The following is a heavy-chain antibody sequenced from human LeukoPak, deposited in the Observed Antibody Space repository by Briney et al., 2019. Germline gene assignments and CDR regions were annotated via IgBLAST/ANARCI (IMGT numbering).Heavy chain of an antibody. Sequence: SGTLSLTCTVSGAYISSGGYYWSWLRQHPAKGLEWIVYIYYTGGTYYNPSLKSRVSMSVDTSQNQISLSLSSVTTADTDVYYCASYCSGGTCYRYYFVYWGGGTLVTV. V-gene: IGHV4-31*03. D-gene: IGHD2-15*01. CDR3: ASYCSGGTCYRYYFVY. J-gene: IGHJ4*02. CDR1: GAYISSGGYY. CDR2: IYYTGGT.